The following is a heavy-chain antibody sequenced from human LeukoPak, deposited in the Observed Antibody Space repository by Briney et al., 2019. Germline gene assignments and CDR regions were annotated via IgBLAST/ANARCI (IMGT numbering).Heavy chain of an antibody. D-gene: IGHD3-22*01. CDR1: GGTFSSYA. CDR2: IIPILGIA. V-gene: IGHV1-69*04. CDR3: ARDGPGITMIVVVGPDYFDY. J-gene: IGHJ4*02. Sequence: SSVKVSCKASGGTFSSYAISWVRQAPGQGLEWMGRIIPILGIANYAQKFQGRVTITANKSTSTAYMELSSLRSEDTAVYYCARDGPGITMIVVVGPDYFDYWGQGTLVTVSS.